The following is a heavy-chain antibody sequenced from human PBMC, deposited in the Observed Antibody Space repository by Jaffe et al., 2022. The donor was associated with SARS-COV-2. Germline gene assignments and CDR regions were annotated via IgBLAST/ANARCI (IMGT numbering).Heavy chain of an antibody. CDR1: GFTFSSYA. CDR2: ISGSGGST. CDR3: AKDGEQLVPYYYGMDV. V-gene: IGHV3-23*01. J-gene: IGHJ6*02. D-gene: IGHD6-6*01. Sequence: EVQLLESGGGLVQPGGSLRLSCAASGFTFSSYAMSWVRQAPGKGLEWVSAISGSGGSTYYADSVKGRFTISRDNSKNTLYLQMNSLRAEDTAVYYCAKDGEQLVPYYYGMDVWGQGTTVTVSS.